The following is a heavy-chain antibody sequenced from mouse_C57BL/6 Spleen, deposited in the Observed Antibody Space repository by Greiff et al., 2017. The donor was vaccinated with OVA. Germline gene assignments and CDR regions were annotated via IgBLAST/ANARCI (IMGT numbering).Heavy chain of an antibody. Sequence: EVQLVESGGGLVQPKGSLKLSCAASGFSFNTYAMNWVRQAPGKGLEWVARIRSKSNNYAAYYADSVKDRFTISRDDSESMLYLQMNNLKTEDTAMYYCVRHRDYYGSSDWYFDVWGTGTTVTVSS. D-gene: IGHD1-1*01. CDR1: GFSFNTYA. J-gene: IGHJ1*03. CDR2: IRSKSNNYAA. CDR3: VRHRDYYGSSDWYFDV. V-gene: IGHV10-1*01.